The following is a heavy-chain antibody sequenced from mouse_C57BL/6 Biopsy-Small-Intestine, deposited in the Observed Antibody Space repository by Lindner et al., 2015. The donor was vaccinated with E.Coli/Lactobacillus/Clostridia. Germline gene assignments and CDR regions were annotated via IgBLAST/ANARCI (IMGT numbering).Heavy chain of an antibody. V-gene: IGHV1-80*01. D-gene: IGHD1-1*01. CDR2: IYPGDGDT. J-gene: IGHJ2*01. Sequence: VQLQESGAELVKPGASVKISCKTSGYAFSSYWMNWVKQRPGKGLEWIGQIYPGDGDTNYNGKFKGKATLTADKSSSTAYMQLSSLTSEDSAVYFCARNYYGKRGFDYWGQGTTLTVSS. CDR3: ARNYYGKRGFDY. CDR1: GYAFSSYW.